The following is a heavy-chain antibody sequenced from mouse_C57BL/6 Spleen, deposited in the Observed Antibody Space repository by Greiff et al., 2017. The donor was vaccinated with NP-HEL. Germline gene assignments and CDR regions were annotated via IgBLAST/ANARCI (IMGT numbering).Heavy chain of an antibody. CDR2: INPNNGGT. D-gene: IGHD2-2*01. V-gene: IGHV1-26*01. Sequence: VQLQQSGPELVKPGASVKISCKASGYTFTDYYMNWVKQSHGKSLEWIGDINPNNGGTSYNQKFKGKATLTVDKSSSTAYMELRSLTSEDSAVYYCARAPYGYDNDFDVWGTGTTVTVSS. J-gene: IGHJ1*03. CDR1: GYTFTDYY. CDR3: ARAPYGYDNDFDV.